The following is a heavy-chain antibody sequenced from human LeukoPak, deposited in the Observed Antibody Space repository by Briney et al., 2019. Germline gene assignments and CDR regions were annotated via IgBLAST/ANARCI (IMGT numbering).Heavy chain of an antibody. CDR2: IYYSAST. V-gene: IGHV4-61*01. CDR3: ARGSRGYSYG. Sequence: SETLSLTCTVSGGSVSSGSYYWSWIRQPPGKGLEWIGYIYYSASTNYNPSLKSRVTISVDRSNNQFSLKLSSVTAADTAVYYCARGSRGYSYGWGQGTLVTVSS. CDR1: GGSVSSGSYY. D-gene: IGHD5-18*01. J-gene: IGHJ4*02.